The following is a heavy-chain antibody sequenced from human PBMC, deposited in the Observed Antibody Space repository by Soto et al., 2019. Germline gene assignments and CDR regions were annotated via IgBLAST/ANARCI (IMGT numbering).Heavy chain of an antibody. V-gene: IGHV1-69*06. CDR2: IIPIFGTA. J-gene: IGHJ5*02. Sequence: ASVKVSCKASGGTFSSYAISWVRQAPGQGLEWMGGIIPIFGTANYAQKFQGRVTITADKSTSTAYMELSSLRSEDTAVYYCARDPIAARPLYNWFDPWGQGTLVTVSS. CDR3: ARDPIAARPLYNWFDP. CDR1: GGTFSSYA. D-gene: IGHD6-6*01.